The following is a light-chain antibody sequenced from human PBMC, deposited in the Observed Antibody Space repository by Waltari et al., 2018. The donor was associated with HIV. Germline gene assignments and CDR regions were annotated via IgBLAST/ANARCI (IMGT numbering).Light chain of an antibody. Sequence: QSVLTQPPSASGTPGQRVTISCSGSSSNIGSSPVNWYQQLPGTAPKLLMYINYQRPSGVPDRFSGSKSGTSASRAISGLQSEDEADYFCAAWDDSLKGVVFGGGTKLTVL. CDR2: INY. CDR3: AAWDDSLKGVV. V-gene: IGLV1-44*01. J-gene: IGLJ2*01. CDR1: SSNIGSSP.